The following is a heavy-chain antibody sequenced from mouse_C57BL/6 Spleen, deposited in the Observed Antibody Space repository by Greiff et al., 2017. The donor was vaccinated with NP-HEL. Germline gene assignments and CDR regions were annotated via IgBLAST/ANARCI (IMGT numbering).Heavy chain of an antibody. Sequence: VQLVESGAELVKPGASVKISCKASGYAFSSYWMNWVKQRPGKGLEWIGQIYPGDGDTNYNGKFKGKATLTADKSSSTAYMQLSSLTSEDSAVYFCARHYYYGSSFDYWGQGTTLTVSS. CDR1: GYAFSSYW. CDR2: IYPGDGDT. V-gene: IGHV1-80*01. J-gene: IGHJ2*01. CDR3: ARHYYYGSSFDY. D-gene: IGHD1-1*01.